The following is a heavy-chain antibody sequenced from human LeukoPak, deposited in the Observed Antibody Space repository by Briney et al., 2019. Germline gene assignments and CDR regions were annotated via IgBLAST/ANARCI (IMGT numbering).Heavy chain of an antibody. CDR3: ARANYPTYYDSSGYYQDY. J-gene: IGHJ4*02. CDR2: ISSDGSGT. Sequence: PGGSLRLSCAVSGVTISSYWMHWVRQAPGKGLVWVSRISSDGSGTSYADSVKGRCTISRDNAKNTLYLQMNSLRAEDTGVYYCARANYPTYYDSSGYYQDYWGQGTLVTVSS. V-gene: IGHV3-74*01. CDR1: GVTISSYW. D-gene: IGHD3-22*01.